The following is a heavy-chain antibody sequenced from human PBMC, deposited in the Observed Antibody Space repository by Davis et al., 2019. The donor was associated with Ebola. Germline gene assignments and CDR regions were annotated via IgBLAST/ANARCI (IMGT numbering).Heavy chain of an antibody. CDR3: ATGSGSTGWRAFHY. D-gene: IGHD6-19*01. J-gene: IGHJ4*02. CDR1: GLTFSAYY. V-gene: IGHV3-72*01. CDR2: IRNKANTYTI. Sequence: PGGSLRLSCAASGLTFSAYYMDWVRQGPGKGLEWVARIRNKANTYTIEYAASVKGRFTISRDDSRNSLDLQMNSLNTDDTAVYHCATGSGSTGWRAFHYWGQGTLVTVSS.